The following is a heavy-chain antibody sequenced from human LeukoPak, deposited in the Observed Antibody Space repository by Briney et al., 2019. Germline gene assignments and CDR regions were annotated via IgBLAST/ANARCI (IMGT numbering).Heavy chain of an antibody. V-gene: IGHV3-33*01. CDR1: RFTFSTYG. J-gene: IGHJ4*02. D-gene: IGHD1-7*01. Sequence: SLPDSCAASRFTFSTYGKHWVRQAPGKGLEWVAVIWYDGSNKYYADSVKGRFTISRDNSKNTLYLQMNSLRAEDTAVYYCARDSWNYGLLDSWGQRTRCSVSS. CDR2: IWYDGSNK. CDR3: ARDSWNYGLLDS.